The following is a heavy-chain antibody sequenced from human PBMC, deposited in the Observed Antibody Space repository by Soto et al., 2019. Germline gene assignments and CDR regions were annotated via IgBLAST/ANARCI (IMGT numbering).Heavy chain of an antibody. Sequence: GGSLRLSCAASGFTFSSYAMSWARQAPGKGLEWVSAISSSSGYIYYADSVKGRFTISRDNAKNTLYLQMNSLRAEDTAVYYCARDPGYSSSWWFDYWGQGTLVTVSS. CDR1: GFTFSSYA. V-gene: IGHV3-21*01. J-gene: IGHJ4*02. D-gene: IGHD6-13*01. CDR2: ISSSSGYI. CDR3: ARDPGYSSSWWFDY.